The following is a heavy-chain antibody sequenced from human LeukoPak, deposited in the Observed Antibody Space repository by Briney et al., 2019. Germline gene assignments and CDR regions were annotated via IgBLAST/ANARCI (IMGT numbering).Heavy chain of an antibody. CDR3: ARQRFNWNYPNWFDP. J-gene: IGHJ5*02. CDR1: GGSISSSIYY. Sequence: SETLSLTCTVSGGSISSSIYYWGWIRQPPGKGLEWIGSIYYSGSTYYNPSLKSRVTISVDTSKNQFSLKLSSVTAADTAVYYCARQRFNWNYPNWFDPWGQGTLVTVSS. CDR2: IYYSGST. V-gene: IGHV4-39*01. D-gene: IGHD1-7*01.